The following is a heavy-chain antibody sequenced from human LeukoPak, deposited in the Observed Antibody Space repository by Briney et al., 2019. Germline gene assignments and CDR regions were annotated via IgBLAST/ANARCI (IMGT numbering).Heavy chain of an antibody. CDR1: GFTSSSYW. Sequence: PGGSLRLSCAASGFTSSSYWMTWVRQAPGKGLEWVANIKQDGSEKYYVESVKGRFTISRDNAKNSLNLQMNSLRAEDTAVYYCARGSSGYKPYGMDVWGQGTTVTVSS. J-gene: IGHJ6*02. CDR3: ARGSSGYKPYGMDV. V-gene: IGHV3-7*04. D-gene: IGHD3-22*01. CDR2: IKQDGSEK.